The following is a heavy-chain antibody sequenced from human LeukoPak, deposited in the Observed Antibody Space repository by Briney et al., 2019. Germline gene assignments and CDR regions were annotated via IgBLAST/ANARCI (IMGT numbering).Heavy chain of an antibody. CDR1: GYTFTGYY. V-gene: IGHV1-2*02. D-gene: IGHD2-8*01. Sequence: GASVKVSCKASGYTFTGYYMHWVRQAPGQGLEWMGWINPNSGGTNYAQKFQGRVTVTRDTSISTAYMELSRLRSDDTAVYYCARTALMVYAILDYWGQGTLVTVSS. CDR2: INPNSGGT. J-gene: IGHJ4*02. CDR3: ARTALMVYAILDY.